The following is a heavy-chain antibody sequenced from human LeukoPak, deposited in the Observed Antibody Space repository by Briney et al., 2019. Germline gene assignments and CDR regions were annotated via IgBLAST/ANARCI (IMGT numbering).Heavy chain of an antibody. D-gene: IGHD4-17*01. J-gene: IGHJ4*02. CDR3: ARVLLSDYGDPTPPGY. Sequence: PGGSLRLSCVASGFTFSSYAMHWVRQAPGKGLEWVAVTSYDGSNKYYADSVKGRFTISRDNAKNSLYLQMNSLRAEDTAVYYCARVLLSDYGDPTPPGYWGQGTLVTVSS. V-gene: IGHV3-30-3*01. CDR2: TSYDGSNK. CDR1: GFTFSSYA.